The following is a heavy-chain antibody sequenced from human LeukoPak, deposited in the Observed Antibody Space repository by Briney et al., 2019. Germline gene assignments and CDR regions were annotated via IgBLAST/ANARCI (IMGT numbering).Heavy chain of an antibody. V-gene: IGHV1-69*05. Sequence: ASVKVSCKASGGTSSSYAISWVRQAPGQGLEWMGGIIPIFGTANYAQKFQGRVTITTDESTSTAYMELSSLRSEDTAVYYCASPPEVDTAMAGGFDYWGQGTLVTVSS. CDR2: IIPIFGTA. CDR3: ASPPEVDTAMAGGFDY. J-gene: IGHJ4*02. CDR1: GGTSSSYA. D-gene: IGHD5-18*01.